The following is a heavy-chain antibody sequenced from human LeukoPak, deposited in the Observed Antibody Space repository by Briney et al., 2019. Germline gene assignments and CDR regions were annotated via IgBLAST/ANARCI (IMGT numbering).Heavy chain of an antibody. D-gene: IGHD2-2*02. J-gene: IGHJ4*02. CDR2: IRYDGIKE. CDR3: AKDQVGFCSSTSCYMGY. CDR1: GFTFSTYG. V-gene: IGHV3-30*02. Sequence: GGSLRLSCAASGFTFSTYGMQWVRQAPGKGLLWVAFIRYDGIKEYYADSVKGRFTISRDNSKNTLYLQMNSLRVEDTAVYYCAKDQVGFCSSTSCYMGYWGQGTLVAVSS.